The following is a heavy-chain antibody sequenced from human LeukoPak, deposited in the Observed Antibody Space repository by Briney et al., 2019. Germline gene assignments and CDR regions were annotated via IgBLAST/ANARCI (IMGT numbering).Heavy chain of an antibody. CDR1: GGSISSCSYY. CDR2: IYTSGNT. J-gene: IGHJ3*02. D-gene: IGHD6-13*01. CDR3: ARDQPAYSNGRYSVAFDI. V-gene: IGHV4-61*02. Sequence: SETLSLTCTVSGGSISSCSYYWSWIRQPAGKGLEWIGRIYTSGNTNYSPSLKSRVTISVGTSKNQFSLNLSSVTAANTAVYYCARDQPAYSNGRYSVAFDIWGQGTMVTVSS.